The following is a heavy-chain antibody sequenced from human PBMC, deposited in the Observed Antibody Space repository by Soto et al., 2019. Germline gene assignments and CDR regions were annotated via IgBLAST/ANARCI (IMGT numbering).Heavy chain of an antibody. CDR1: GFTFSSYW. J-gene: IGHJ6*02. V-gene: IGHV3-7*01. CDR2: IKQDGSEK. Sequence: GGSLRLSCAASGFTFSSYWMSWVRQAPGKGLEWVANIKQDGSEKYYVDSVKGRFTISRDNAKNSLYLQMNSLRAEDAAVYYWAREGDSRGWYYYYYGMDVWGQGTTVTVSS. CDR3: AREGDSRGWYYYYYGMDV. D-gene: IGHD6-19*01.